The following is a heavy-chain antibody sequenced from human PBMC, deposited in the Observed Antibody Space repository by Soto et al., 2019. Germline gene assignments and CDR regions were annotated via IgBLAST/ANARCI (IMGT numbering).Heavy chain of an antibody. Sequence: GGSLRLSCAASGFTFSSYSMNWVRQAPGKGLEWVSSISSSSSYIYYADSVKGRFTISRDNAKNSLYLQMNSLRAEDTAVYYCARDPTVTDSSVVDYWGQGTLVTVSS. V-gene: IGHV3-21*01. D-gene: IGHD4-17*01. CDR1: GFTFSSYS. CDR3: ARDPTVTDSSVVDY. J-gene: IGHJ4*02. CDR2: ISSSSSYI.